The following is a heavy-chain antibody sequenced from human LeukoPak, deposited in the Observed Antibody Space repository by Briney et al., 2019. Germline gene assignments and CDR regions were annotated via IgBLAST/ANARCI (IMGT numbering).Heavy chain of an antibody. D-gene: IGHD6-6*01. V-gene: IGHV4-34*01. J-gene: IGHJ6*03. CDR1: GGSFSGYY. CDR3: ARLYSSSSFYYYYMDV. Sequence: SETLSLTCAVYGGSFSGYYWSWIRQPPGKGLEWIREINHSGSTDYNPSLKSRVTISVDTSKNQFSLKLSSVTAADTAVYYCARLYSSSSFYYYYMDVWGKGTTVTVSS. CDR2: INHSGST.